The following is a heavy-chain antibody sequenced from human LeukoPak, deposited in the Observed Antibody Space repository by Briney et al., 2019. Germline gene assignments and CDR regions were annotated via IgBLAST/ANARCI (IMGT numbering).Heavy chain of an antibody. J-gene: IGHJ3*02. Sequence: GASLKVSCKASGGTFSSYAISWVRQAPGQGLEWMGGIIPIFGTANYAQKFQGRVTITADESTSTAYMELSSLRSEDTAVYYCPRSWNDYVWGSYRDDAFDIWGQGTMVTVSS. V-gene: IGHV1-69*13. CDR2: IIPIFGTA. CDR1: GGTFSSYA. CDR3: PRSWNDYVWGSYRDDAFDI. D-gene: IGHD3-16*02.